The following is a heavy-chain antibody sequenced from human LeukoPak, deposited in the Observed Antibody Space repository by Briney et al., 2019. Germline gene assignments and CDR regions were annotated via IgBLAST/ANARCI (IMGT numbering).Heavy chain of an antibody. D-gene: IGHD4-17*01. CDR2: INSDGSRT. V-gene: IGHV3-74*01. CDR1: GFTFSSHW. CDR3: AREVYGDNYFDY. Sequence: GGSLRLSCAASGFTFSSHWMHWVRQGPGKGLVWVSRINSDGSRTIYADSVKGRFTISRDNAKTSLFLQMNSLRAEDTAVYYCAREVYGDNYFDYWGQGTLVTVAS. J-gene: IGHJ4*02.